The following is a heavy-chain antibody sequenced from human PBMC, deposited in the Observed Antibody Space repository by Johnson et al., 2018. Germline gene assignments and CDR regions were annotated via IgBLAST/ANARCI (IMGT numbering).Heavy chain of an antibody. D-gene: IGHD1-7*01. CDR2: IWNDGSKQ. V-gene: IGHV3-33*01. CDR1: GFIFSTYG. J-gene: IGHJ3*01. Sequence: QVQLVQSGGGVVQPGRSLRLSCAASGFIFSTYGMNWVRQAPDKGLEWVALIWNDGSKQYYADSVKGRFTISRDNSKSTFYLQMDSLRVEDTAVHYWAREDWNYGRGTLDMWGQGTMVAVSS. CDR3: AREDWNYGRGTLDM.